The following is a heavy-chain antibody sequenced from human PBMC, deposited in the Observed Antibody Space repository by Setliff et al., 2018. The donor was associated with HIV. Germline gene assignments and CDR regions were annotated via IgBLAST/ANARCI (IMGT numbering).Heavy chain of an antibody. V-gene: IGHV4-59*01. D-gene: IGHD4-17*01. CDR1: DGSFSSDY. CDR2: SYYSGST. J-gene: IGHJ4*02. CDR3: ARDPPGSGDSNDY. Sequence: SETLSLTCTVSDGSFSSDYWTWIRQTPEKGLGWIGYSYYSGSTKYNPSLKGRVTITIDTSKNQFSMRLHSVTAADTAVYYCARDPPGSGDSNDYWGQGTLVTVSS.